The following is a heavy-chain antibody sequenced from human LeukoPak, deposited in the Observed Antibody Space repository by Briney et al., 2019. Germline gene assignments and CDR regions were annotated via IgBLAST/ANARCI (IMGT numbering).Heavy chain of an antibody. CDR1: GFIFRNYG. J-gene: IGHJ4*02. Sequence: GGTLGLSCAASGFIFRNYGMNWVRQPPGKGLEWVSGVSPNGETAYYADSVKGRFTISRDNPKNTVYLQVRSLRAEDTAVYYCAKDLGRIQFGYWGQGALVTVSS. CDR3: AKDLGRIQFGY. V-gene: IGHV3-23*01. CDR2: VSPNGETA. D-gene: IGHD5-18*01.